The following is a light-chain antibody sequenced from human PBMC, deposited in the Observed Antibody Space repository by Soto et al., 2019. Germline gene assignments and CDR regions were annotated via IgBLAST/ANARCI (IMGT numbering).Light chain of an antibody. CDR1: QTISSW. J-gene: IGKJ4*01. CDR2: AES. V-gene: IGKV1-39*01. CDR3: QQSYSTPLT. Sequence: GDRVTLTCRASQTISSWLAWYQQKPGKAPKILIYAESSLQSGVPSRFSGSGSGTDLTLTISSLQPEDFATYYCQQSYSTPLTFGGGTKVDIK.